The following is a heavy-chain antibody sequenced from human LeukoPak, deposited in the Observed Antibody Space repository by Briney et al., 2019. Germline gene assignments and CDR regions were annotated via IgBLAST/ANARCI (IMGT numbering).Heavy chain of an antibody. V-gene: IGHV3-48*03. D-gene: IGHD2-15*01. J-gene: IGHJ4*02. CDR2: ISSSGSTI. Sequence: GGSLRLSCAASGFTFSSYEMNWVRQAPGKGLEWVSYISSSGSTIYYADSVKGRFTISRDNAKNSLYLQMNSLRAEDTAVYYCARGDCSGGSCYLSLTTIDYWGQGTLVTVFS. CDR1: GFTFSSYE. CDR3: ARGDCSGGSCYLSLTTIDY.